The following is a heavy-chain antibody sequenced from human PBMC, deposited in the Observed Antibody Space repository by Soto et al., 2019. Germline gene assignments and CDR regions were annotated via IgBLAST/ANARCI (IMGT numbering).Heavy chain of an antibody. CDR2: ISYDGGNK. D-gene: IGHD3-22*01. CDR3: AKTFTTAYASSGYYPSYFDY. V-gene: IGHV3-30*18. Sequence: QVQLVESGGGVVQPGRSLRLSCAASGFTFSSYGMHWVRQAPGKGLEWVAVISYDGGNKYYADSVKGRFTISRDNSKNTLYLQMNILRAEDTAVYYCAKTFTTAYASSGYYPSYFDYWGQGTLVTVSS. J-gene: IGHJ4*02. CDR1: GFTFSSYG.